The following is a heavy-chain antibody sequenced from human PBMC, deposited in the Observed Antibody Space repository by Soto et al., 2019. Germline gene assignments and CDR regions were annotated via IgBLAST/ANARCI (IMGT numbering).Heavy chain of an antibody. Sequence: ASVKVSCKASGYTFTSYGISWVRQAPGQGLEWMGWISAYNGNTNYAQKLQGRVTMTTDTCTSTAYMERRSLRSDDTAVYCCARDALYIVVVVAATRYYCYYGIDVWGQGTTVTVSS. D-gene: IGHD2-15*01. CDR2: ISAYNGNT. V-gene: IGHV1-18*01. CDR1: GYTFTSYG. CDR3: ARDALYIVVVVAATRYYCYYGIDV. J-gene: IGHJ6*02.